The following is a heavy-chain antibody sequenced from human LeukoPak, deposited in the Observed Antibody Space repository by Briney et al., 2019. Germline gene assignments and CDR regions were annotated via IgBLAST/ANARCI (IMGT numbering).Heavy chain of an antibody. Sequence: GGSLRLSCAASGFTFNKYSMNWVRQAPGKGLEWVSYINGGGGTLYYADSLKGRFSISTDSAKKSLYLQMNSLRAEDTAVYFCARDLDRDWYFDLWGRGTLVTVSS. V-gene: IGHV3-48*04. CDR1: GFTFNKYS. CDR3: ARDLDRDWYFDL. J-gene: IGHJ2*01. D-gene: IGHD3-10*01. CDR2: INGGGGTL.